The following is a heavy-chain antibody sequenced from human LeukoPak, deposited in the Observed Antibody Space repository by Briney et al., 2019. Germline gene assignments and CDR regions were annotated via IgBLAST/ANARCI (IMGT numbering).Heavy chain of an antibody. D-gene: IGHD4-23*01. V-gene: IGHV3-23*01. J-gene: IGHJ4*02. Sequence: GGSLSLSCAPSGFTFSSYAMSWVRQAPGKGLEWVSAISGSGGSTYYADSVKGRFTISRDNSKNTLYLQMNSLRAEDTAVYYRAKENYGGRFDYWGQGTLVTVSS. CDR1: GFTFSSYA. CDR2: ISGSGGST. CDR3: AKENYGGRFDY.